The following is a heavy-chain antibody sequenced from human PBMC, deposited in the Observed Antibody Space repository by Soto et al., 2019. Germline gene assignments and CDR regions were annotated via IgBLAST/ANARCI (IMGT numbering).Heavy chain of an antibody. Sequence: GGSLRLSCAASGFTFSSYGMHWVRQAPGKGLEWVAVISYDGSNKYYADSVKGRFTISRDNSKNTLYLQMNSLRAEDTAVYYCAKELTDPLTYYDFWSGYPGDYWGQGTLVTVSS. CDR2: ISYDGSNK. D-gene: IGHD3-3*01. CDR1: GFTFSSYG. V-gene: IGHV3-30*18. CDR3: AKELTDPLTYYDFWSGYPGDY. J-gene: IGHJ4*02.